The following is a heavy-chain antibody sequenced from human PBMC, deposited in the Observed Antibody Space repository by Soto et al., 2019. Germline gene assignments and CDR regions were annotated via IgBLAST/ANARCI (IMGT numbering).Heavy chain of an antibody. Sequence: ASVKASCKGSGRTFSSYTISWVRQAPGQGLEWMGRIIPILGIANYAQKFQGRVTITADKSTSTAYMELSSPRSEDTAVYYCARESVGYSGYDLLFAFDIWGDGTMVTVS. V-gene: IGHV1-69*04. CDR3: ARESVGYSGYDLLFAFDI. D-gene: IGHD5-12*01. CDR1: GRTFSSYT. CDR2: IIPILGIA. J-gene: IGHJ3*02.